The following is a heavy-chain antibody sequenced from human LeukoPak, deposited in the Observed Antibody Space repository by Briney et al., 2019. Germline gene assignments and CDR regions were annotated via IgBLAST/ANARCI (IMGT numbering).Heavy chain of an antibody. CDR3: ARRAGAYSHPYDY. CDR1: GFTVSSNS. D-gene: IGHD4/OR15-4a*01. CDR2: IYSDNT. V-gene: IGHV3-53*01. J-gene: IGHJ4*02. Sequence: GGSLRLSCTVSGFTVSSNSMSWVRQAPGKGLEWVSFIYSDNTHYSDSVKGRFTISRDNSKNTLYLKMNSLRAEDTAVYYCARRAGAYSHPYDYWGQGTLVTVSS.